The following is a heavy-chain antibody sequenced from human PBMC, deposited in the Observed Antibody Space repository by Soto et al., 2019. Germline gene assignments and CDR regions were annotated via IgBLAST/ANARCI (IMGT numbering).Heavy chain of an antibody. Sequence: GGSLRLSCTASGFTFADYTLSWFRQAPGKGLEWLGFIRNKAYGGTTEYAASVKGRFTISRDDSKSIAYLLMNSLKTEDTAMYYCTRDGRYSGYPPPAFWGQGTLVTVSS. CDR2: IRNKAYGGTT. D-gene: IGHD5-12*01. CDR1: GFTFADYT. J-gene: IGHJ4*02. CDR3: TRDGRYSGYPPPAF. V-gene: IGHV3-49*03.